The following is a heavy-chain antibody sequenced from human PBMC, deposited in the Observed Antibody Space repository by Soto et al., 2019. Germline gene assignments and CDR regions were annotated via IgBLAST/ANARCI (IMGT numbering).Heavy chain of an antibody. D-gene: IGHD3-22*01. Sequence: SLRLSCTASGFTFGDYAMSWFRQAPGKGLEWVGFIRSKAYGGTTEYAASVKGRFTISRDDSKSIAYLQMNSLKTEDTAVYYCTADISLEYDSSGYYPTSRDYWGPGTLVTLPS. CDR1: GFTFGDYA. J-gene: IGHJ4*02. V-gene: IGHV3-49*03. CDR2: IRSKAYGGTT. CDR3: TADISLEYDSSGYYPTSRDY.